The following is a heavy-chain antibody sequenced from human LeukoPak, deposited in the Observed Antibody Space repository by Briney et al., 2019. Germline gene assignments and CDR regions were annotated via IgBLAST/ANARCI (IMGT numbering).Heavy chain of an antibody. V-gene: IGHV4-4*07. CDR1: GGSISSYY. Sequence: SQTLSLTCTVSGGSISSYYWSWIRQPAGKGLEWIGRIYTSGSTNYNPSLKSRVTMSVDTSKNQFSLKLSSVTAADTAVYYCARDLPPYYYGSGSPTLLNWFDPWGQGTLVTVSS. J-gene: IGHJ5*02. CDR3: ARDLPPYYYGSGSPTLLNWFDP. CDR2: IYTSGST. D-gene: IGHD3-10*01.